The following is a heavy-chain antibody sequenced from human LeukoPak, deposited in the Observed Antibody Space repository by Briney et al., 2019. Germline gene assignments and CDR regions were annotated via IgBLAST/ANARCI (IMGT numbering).Heavy chain of an antibody. D-gene: IGHD1-26*01. CDR1: GFTFSSYS. Sequence: GGSLRLSCAASGFTFSSYSMNWVRQAPGKGLEWVSSISSSSSYISYADSVKGRFTISRDNAKNSLYLQMNTLRAEDTAVYYCARSVGAHDAFDIWGQGTMVTISS. J-gene: IGHJ3*02. CDR3: ARSVGAHDAFDI. V-gene: IGHV3-21*01. CDR2: ISSSSSYI.